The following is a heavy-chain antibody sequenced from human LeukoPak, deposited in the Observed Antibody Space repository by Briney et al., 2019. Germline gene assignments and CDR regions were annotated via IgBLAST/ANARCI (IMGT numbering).Heavy chain of an antibody. CDR3: ANYCSGGSCNGGY. CDR1: GFTLSSYS. CDR2: ISSSSSYI. V-gene: IGHV3-21*01. J-gene: IGHJ4*02. Sequence: GGSLRLSCAASGFTLSSYSRNWVRQAPGKGLEWVSSISSSSSYIYYADSVTGRFTISRDNAKNSLYLQMNSLRAEDTAVYYCANYCSGGSCNGGYWGQGTLVTVSS. D-gene: IGHD2-15*01.